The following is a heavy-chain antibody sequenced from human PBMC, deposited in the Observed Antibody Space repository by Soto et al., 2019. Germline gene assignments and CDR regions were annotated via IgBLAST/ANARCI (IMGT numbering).Heavy chain of an antibody. CDR2: FIPILDMA. Sequence: QVQVVQSGAEVKKPESSVKVSCKPSGGTFNTYTVNWVRLAPGHGLEWMGRFIPILDMANYAQKFQDRVRIPADRSTFTAYMELNSLPSDDTAVYYCAITYCRDNSCPRDFDFWGPGTRVTVSS. CDR1: GGTFNTYT. J-gene: IGHJ4*02. D-gene: IGHD2-21*01. V-gene: IGHV1-69*02. CDR3: AITYCRDNSCPRDFDF.